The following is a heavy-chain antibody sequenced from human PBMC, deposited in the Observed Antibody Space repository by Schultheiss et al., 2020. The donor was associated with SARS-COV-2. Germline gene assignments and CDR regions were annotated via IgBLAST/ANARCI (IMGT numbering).Heavy chain of an antibody. CDR2: ISSSGSTI. J-gene: IGHJ4*02. CDR1: GGSISSYY. V-gene: IGHV3-11*04. D-gene: IGHD5-18*01. CDR3: ARQAGYSSGLGFDY. Sequence: LSLTCTVSGGSISSYYWSWIRQPPGKGLEWVSYISSSGSTIYYADSVKGRFTISRDNAKNSLYLQMNSLRAEDTAVYYCARQAGYSSGLGFDYWGQGTLVTVSS.